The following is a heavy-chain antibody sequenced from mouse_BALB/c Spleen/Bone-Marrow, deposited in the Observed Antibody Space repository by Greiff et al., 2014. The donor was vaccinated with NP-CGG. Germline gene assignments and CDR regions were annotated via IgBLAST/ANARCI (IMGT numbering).Heavy chain of an antibody. CDR3: TRYGNSHYYAVDD. CDR2: IYPSDTYT. V-gene: IGHV1-69*02. D-gene: IGHD1-1*01. J-gene: IGHJ4*01. CDR1: GYTFTSYW. Sequence: QVQLKDSGAELVRPGASVKLSCRASGYTFTSYWINWVKQRPGQGLEWIGNIYPSDTYTNYNQRFKVKATLTVDKSSSTVYMQLSSPTSEDSAVYYCTRYGNSHYYAVDDWGQGTPVTVSS.